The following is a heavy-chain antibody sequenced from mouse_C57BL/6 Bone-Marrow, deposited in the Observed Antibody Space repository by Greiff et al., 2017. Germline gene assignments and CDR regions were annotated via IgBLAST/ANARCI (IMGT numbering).Heavy chain of an antibody. V-gene: IGHV5-6*01. CDR2: ISSGGSYT. CDR3: ARGTTSGYYYAMDY. D-gene: IGHD2-12*01. Sequence: EVKVVESGGDLVKPGGSLKLSCAASGFTFSSYGMSWVRQTPDKRLEWVATISSGGSYTYYPDSVKGRFTISRDNAKNTRYLQLSSLKSEDTAMYDCARGTTSGYYYAMDYWGQGTSVTVSS. J-gene: IGHJ4*01. CDR1: GFTFSSYG.